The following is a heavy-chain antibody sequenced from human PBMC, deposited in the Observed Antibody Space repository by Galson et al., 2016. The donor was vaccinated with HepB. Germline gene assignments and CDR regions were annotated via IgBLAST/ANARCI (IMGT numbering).Heavy chain of an antibody. V-gene: IGHV4-38-2*02. CDR2: IFRSGTT. J-gene: IGHJ4*02. Sequence: SETLSLTCSVSGYSISTGYYWGWIRQPPGKGLEWIGYIFRSGTTYYNSSLKSRVTLSLDTSKNQFSLKLASVTAADTAMYYCARDNSAMARGIIIRGEVDYWGQGTLVTVSS. D-gene: IGHD3-10*01. CDR1: GYSISTGYY. CDR3: ARDNSAMARGIIIRGEVDY.